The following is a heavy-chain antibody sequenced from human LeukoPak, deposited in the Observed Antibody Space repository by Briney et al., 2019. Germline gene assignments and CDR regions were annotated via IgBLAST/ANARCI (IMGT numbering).Heavy chain of an antibody. Sequence: GGSLRLSCAASGFTFSSYGMSWVRQAPGKGLEWVSTISGSGGSTYYADSVKGRFTISRDNSKNTLYLQMNSLRAEDTAVYYCAKVHDSSGYYLYYFDYWGQGTLVTVSS. CDR1: GFTFSSYG. CDR3: AKVHDSSGYYLYYFDY. J-gene: IGHJ4*02. CDR2: ISGSGGST. D-gene: IGHD3-22*01. V-gene: IGHV3-23*01.